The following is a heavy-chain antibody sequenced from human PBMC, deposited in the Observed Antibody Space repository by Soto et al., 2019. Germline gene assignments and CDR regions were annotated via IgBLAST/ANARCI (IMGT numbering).Heavy chain of an antibody. J-gene: IGHJ5*02. CDR2: INLSGAI. Sequence: QVQLQQWGAGLLKPSETLSLSCAVHGGSFSSSYYWSWIRQPPGKGLEWIGEINLSGAINSNPSLKSRLTISLDTAKNQFSLELSSVTAADTAVYYCTRPLSARRGPFDPWGQGSLVTVSS. V-gene: IGHV4-34*01. CDR3: TRPLSARRGPFDP. CDR1: GGSFSSSYY.